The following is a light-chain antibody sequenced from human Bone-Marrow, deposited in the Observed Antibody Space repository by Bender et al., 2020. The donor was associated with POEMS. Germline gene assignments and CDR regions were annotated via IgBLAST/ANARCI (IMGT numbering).Light chain of an antibody. CDR2: EDN. CDR1: SSDVGTYNL. J-gene: IGLJ3*02. V-gene: IGLV2-23*01. Sequence: QSALTQPASVSGSPGQSITISCTGTSSDVGTYNLVSWYQQFPGRVPKLMIYEDNKRPSGVSHRFAGSKSGNTASLTISGLQAEDEADYYCCSYTGSYTLVFGGGTKLTVL. CDR3: CSYTGSYTLV.